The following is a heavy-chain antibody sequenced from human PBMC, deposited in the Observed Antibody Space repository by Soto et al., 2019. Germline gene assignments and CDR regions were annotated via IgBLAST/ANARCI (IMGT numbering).Heavy chain of an antibody. Sequence: PSETLSLTCTVSGGSISSYYWSWIRQPPGKGLEWIGYIYYSGSTNYNPSLKSRVTISVDTSKNQFSLKLSSVTAADTAVYYCAREISLSPANYQGNNWFDPWGQGTLVTVSS. V-gene: IGHV4-59*01. CDR2: IYYSGST. CDR3: AREISLSPANYQGNNWFDP. CDR1: GGSISSYY. D-gene: IGHD4-4*01. J-gene: IGHJ5*02.